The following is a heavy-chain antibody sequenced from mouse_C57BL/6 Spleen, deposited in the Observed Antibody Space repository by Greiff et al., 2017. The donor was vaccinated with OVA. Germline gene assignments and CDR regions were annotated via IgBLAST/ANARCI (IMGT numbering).Heavy chain of an antibody. V-gene: IGHV1-15*01. CDR1: GYTFTDYE. Sequence: QVQLKESGAELVRPGASVTLSCKASGYTFTDYEMHWVKQTPVHGLEWIGAIDPETGGTAYNQKFKGKAILTADKSSSTAYMELRSLTSEDSAVYYCTRWDTTVVAPDYWGQGTTLTVSS. CDR3: TRWDTTVVAPDY. CDR2: IDPETGGT. J-gene: IGHJ2*01. D-gene: IGHD1-1*01.